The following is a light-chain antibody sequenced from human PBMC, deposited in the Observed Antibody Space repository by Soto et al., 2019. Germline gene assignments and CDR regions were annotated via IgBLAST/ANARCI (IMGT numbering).Light chain of an antibody. CDR1: SSDVGSYNL. CDR2: EGR. J-gene: IGLJ1*01. V-gene: IGLV2-23*01. CDR3: CSFAGSTPFV. Sequence: QSVLTQPASVSGSPGQSITISCTGTSSDVGSYNLVSWYQQHPGKAPKVIIYEGRKRPSGVSNRFSGSKSGNTASLTISGLQAEDEADYYCCSFAGSTPFVFGTGTEVTVL.